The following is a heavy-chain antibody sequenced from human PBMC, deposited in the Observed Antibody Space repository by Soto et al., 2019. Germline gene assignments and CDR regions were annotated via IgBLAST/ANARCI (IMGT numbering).Heavy chain of an antibody. CDR1: GFTFSSYA. CDR3: AREMYYYDSSGYYPSGNFDY. V-gene: IGHV3-30-3*01. D-gene: IGHD3-22*01. Sequence: GGSLRFSCAASGFTFSSYAMHWVRQAPGKGLEWVAVISYDGSNKYYADSVKGRFTISRDNSKNTLYLQMNSLRAEDTAVYYCAREMYYYDSSGYYPSGNFDYWGQGTLVTVSS. CDR2: ISYDGSNK. J-gene: IGHJ4*02.